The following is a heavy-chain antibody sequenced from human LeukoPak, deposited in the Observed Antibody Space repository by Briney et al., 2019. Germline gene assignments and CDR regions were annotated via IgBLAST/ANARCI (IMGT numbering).Heavy chain of an antibody. D-gene: IGHD3-10*01. CDR2: IKQDGSEK. J-gene: IGHJ4*02. Sequence: PGGSLRLSCAASGFTFSSYWMSWVRQAPGKGLEWVANIKQDGSEKYYVDSVKGRFTISRDNAKNTLYLQMNSLRVEDTAVYYCAVTMVRGVMVPFDYWGQGTLVTVSS. CDR1: GFTFSSYW. CDR3: AVTMVRGVMVPFDY. V-gene: IGHV3-7*01.